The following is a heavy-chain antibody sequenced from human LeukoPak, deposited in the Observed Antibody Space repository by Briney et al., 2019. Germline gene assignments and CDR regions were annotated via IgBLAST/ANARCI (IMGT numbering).Heavy chain of an antibody. Sequence: GGSLRLSCAASGFTFSSYWMSWVRQAPGKGLEWVANIKEDGSEKYYVDSVKGRFTISGDNAKNSLYLQMNSLRAEDTAVYYCASQFWWAAVAGTALDCWGQGSLVTVSS. V-gene: IGHV3-7*05. CDR1: GFTFSSYW. J-gene: IGHJ4*02. D-gene: IGHD6-19*01. CDR2: IKEDGSEK. CDR3: ASQFWWAAVAGTALDC.